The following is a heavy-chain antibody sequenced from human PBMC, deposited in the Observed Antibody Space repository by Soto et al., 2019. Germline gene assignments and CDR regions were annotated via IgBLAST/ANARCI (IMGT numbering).Heavy chain of an antibody. CDR3: VRTSLVVAAATREDY. D-gene: IGHD2-15*01. V-gene: IGHV3-74*01. CDR2: INSDGSST. CDR1: GFTFSRYW. Sequence: EVQLVESGGGLVQPGGSLRLSCAASGFTFSRYWMHWGRQAPGKGLVWVSRINSDGSSTSYADSVKGRFTISRDNAKNTLYLQMNSLRAEDTAVYYCVRTSLVVAAATREDYWGQGTLGTVSS. J-gene: IGHJ4*02.